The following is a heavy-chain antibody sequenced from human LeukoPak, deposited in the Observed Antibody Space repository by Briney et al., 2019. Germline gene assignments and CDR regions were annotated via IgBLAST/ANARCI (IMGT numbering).Heavy chain of an antibody. CDR1: GFSLSTSGLC. CDR3: AGGYAGNPLRV. Sequence: SAPTLVNPTQTLTLTCTFSGFSLSTSGLCVSWIRQRPGKALEWLARIDWDDDKYYSTSLKTRLTISKDSSKNQVVLAMTNMDPVDRISDCCAGGYAGNPLRVWGQRTAVTVSS. V-gene: IGHV2-70*11. D-gene: IGHD2-8*01. J-gene: IGHJ3*01. CDR2: IDWDDDK.